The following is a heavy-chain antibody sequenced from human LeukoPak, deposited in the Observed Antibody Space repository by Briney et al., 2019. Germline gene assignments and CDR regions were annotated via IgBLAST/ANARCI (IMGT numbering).Heavy chain of an antibody. CDR2: IKQDGSDK. J-gene: IGHJ4*02. Sequence: GGSPRLSCAASGFTFSNYWMSWVRQAPGKGLEWVANIKQDGSDKYYVDSVKGRFTISRDNAKNSLYLQMNSLSAEDTAVCYCARGTGLDYWGQGTLVTVSS. D-gene: IGHD2-8*02. CDR1: GFTFSNYW. CDR3: ARGTGLDY. V-gene: IGHV3-7*04.